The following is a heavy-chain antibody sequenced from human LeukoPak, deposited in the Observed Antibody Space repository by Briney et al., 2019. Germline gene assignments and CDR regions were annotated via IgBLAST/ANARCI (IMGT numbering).Heavy chain of an antibody. CDR3: ARISSEYCSGGSCYNGMDV. CDR2: ISAYNGNT. Sequence: ASVKVSCKASGYTFTSYDINWVRQAPRQGLEWMGWISAYNGNTNYAQKLQGRVTMTTDTSTSTAYMELRSLRSDDTAVYYCARISSEYCSGGSCYNGMDVWGQGTTVTVSS. J-gene: IGHJ6*02. V-gene: IGHV1-18*01. D-gene: IGHD2-15*01. CDR1: GYTFTSYD.